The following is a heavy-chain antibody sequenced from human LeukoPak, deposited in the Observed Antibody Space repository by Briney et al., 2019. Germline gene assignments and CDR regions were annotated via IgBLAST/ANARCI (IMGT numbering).Heavy chain of an antibody. V-gene: IGHV4-30-2*06. CDR1: GGAIASGGYS. J-gene: IGHJ5*02. D-gene: IGHD3-10*01. Sequence: SETLSLTCTVSGGAIASGGYSWNWIRQSRGKGLEWIGCIYDRGPAYYNPSLKSRFTISVDRPKNQFFLNVTSLTAADTAVYYCARSRQASGLLSSWGQGTPVVVSS. CDR2: IYDRGPA. CDR3: ARSRQASGLLSS.